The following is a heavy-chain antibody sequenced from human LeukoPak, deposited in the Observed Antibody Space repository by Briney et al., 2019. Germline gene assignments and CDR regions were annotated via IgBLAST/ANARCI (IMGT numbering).Heavy chain of an antibody. CDR1: GFTFSSYW. CDR2: INPDGSAT. CDR3: ARGLIYSGYVSSFDS. J-gene: IGHJ4*02. V-gene: IGHV3-74*01. Sequence: GGSLRPSCAASGFTFSSYWMYWVRQAPGKGLLWVSRINPDGSATTYADSVKGRFTISRDNAKNTLYLQMTSLRVEDTALYYCARGLIYSGYVSSFDSWGQGILVTVSS. D-gene: IGHD5-12*01.